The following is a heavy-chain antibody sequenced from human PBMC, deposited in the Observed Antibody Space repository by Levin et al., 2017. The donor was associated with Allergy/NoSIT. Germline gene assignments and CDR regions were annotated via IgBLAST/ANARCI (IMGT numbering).Heavy chain of an antibody. D-gene: IGHD1/OR15-1a*01. CDR2: ITGGGFNT. Sequence: GGSLRLSCVASGFSFGDYAMTWVRQAPGKGLEWVSVITGGGFNTYYGDSVKGRFTVSRDNSKNTLYLELNSLRAEDTAVYYCAKKQGGTSGLSFDVWGQGTTVTVSS. CDR3: AKKQGGTSGLSFDV. J-gene: IGHJ3*01. V-gene: IGHV3-23*01. CDR1: GFSFGDYA.